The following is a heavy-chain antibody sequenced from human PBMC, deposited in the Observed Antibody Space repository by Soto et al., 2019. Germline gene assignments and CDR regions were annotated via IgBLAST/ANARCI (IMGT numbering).Heavy chain of an antibody. Sequence: PGESLKISCPGSGDSFSDYWIARVRQMPGKGLEWMGIIYPGDSDTRYSPSFQDQVTMSVDKSISTAYLQWSSLKASDTAVYYCARDGLSSSSSLDYWGQGTLVTVSS. CDR1: GDSFSDYW. V-gene: IGHV5-51*01. D-gene: IGHD6-6*01. CDR2: IYPGDSDT. J-gene: IGHJ4*02. CDR3: ARDGLSSSSSLDY.